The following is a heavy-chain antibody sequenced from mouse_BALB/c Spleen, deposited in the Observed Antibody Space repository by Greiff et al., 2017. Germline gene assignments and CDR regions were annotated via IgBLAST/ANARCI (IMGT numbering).Heavy chain of an antibody. Sequence: VQGVESGPGLVAPSQSLSITCTVSGFSLTSYGVHWVRQPPGKGLEWLGVIWAGGSTNYNSALMSRLSISKDNSKSQVFLKMNSLQTDDTAMYYCVRDEEYDYWGQGTLVTVSA. D-gene: IGHD2-3*01. CDR1: GFSLTSYG. J-gene: IGHJ3*01. V-gene: IGHV2-9*02. CDR2: IWAGGST. CDR3: VRDEEYDY.